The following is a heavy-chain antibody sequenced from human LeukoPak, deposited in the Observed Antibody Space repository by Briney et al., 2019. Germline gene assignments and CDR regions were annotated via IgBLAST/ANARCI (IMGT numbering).Heavy chain of an antibody. J-gene: IGHJ4*02. Sequence: ASVKVSCKASGYTFTSYGITWVRQAPGQGLEWMGWISAYSGKTDYTQRLQGGATITTDTSTSTSYMELRSLRSDDTAVYYCARDWEANCGGDCYFDYWGQGTLVTVSS. CDR3: ARDWEANCGGDCYFDY. CDR2: ISAYSGKT. CDR1: GYTFTSYG. V-gene: IGHV1-18*01. D-gene: IGHD2-21*02.